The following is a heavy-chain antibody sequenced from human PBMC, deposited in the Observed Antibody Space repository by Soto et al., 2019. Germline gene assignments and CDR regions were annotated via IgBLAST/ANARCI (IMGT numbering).Heavy chain of an antibody. CDR2: FDPEDGKT. Sequence: ASVKVSCKVSGYTLTELSMHWVRQAPGKGLEWMGGFDPEDGKTVYAQKFQGRVTMTEDTSTDTAYMELSSLRSEDTAVYYCATDRIRFLEWLPPHAFNIWGQGTMVTVSS. CDR3: ATDRIRFLEWLPPHAFNI. J-gene: IGHJ3*02. CDR1: GYTLTELS. V-gene: IGHV1-24*01. D-gene: IGHD3-3*01.